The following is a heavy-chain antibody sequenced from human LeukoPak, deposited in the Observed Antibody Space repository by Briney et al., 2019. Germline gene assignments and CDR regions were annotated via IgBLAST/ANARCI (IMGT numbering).Heavy chain of an antibody. V-gene: IGHV4-34*01. J-gene: IGHJ5*02. CDR2: INHSGST. Sequence: SETLSLTCAVYGGSFSGYYWSWIRQPPGKGLEWIGEINHSGSTNYNPSLKSRVTISVDTSKNQFSLKLSSVTAADTAVYYCARRADTIFSAWNWFDPWGQGTLVTVSS. D-gene: IGHD3-9*01. CDR1: GGSFSGYY. CDR3: ARRADTIFSAWNWFDP.